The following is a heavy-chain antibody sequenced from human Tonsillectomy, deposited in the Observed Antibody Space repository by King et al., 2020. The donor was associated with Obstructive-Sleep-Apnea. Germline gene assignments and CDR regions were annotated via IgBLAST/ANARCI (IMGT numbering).Heavy chain of an antibody. Sequence: VQLVESGRGVVQPGRSLRLSCAASGLTFNTYGMHWVRQAPGKGLEWVAVIWHDGSEKYYADPVKGRFTISRDNSKNTLYLQMNSLRAEDTAVYYCASQKYSTNWYAVDYWGQGTLVTVSS. D-gene: IGHD1-20*01. CDR3: ASQKYSTNWYAVDY. J-gene: IGHJ4*02. V-gene: IGHV3-33*01. CDR1: GLTFNTYG. CDR2: IWHDGSEK.